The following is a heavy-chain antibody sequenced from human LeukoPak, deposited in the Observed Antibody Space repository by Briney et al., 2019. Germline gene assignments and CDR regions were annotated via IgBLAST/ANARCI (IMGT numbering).Heavy chain of an antibody. CDR1: GFTFSDSW. V-gene: IGHV3-7*01. D-gene: IGHD4-17*01. CDR3: ARDPAYGALDY. J-gene: IGHJ4*02. Sequence: GGSLRLSCAASGFTFSDSWMTWVRQAPGRGLEWVADINQDGKTKSYMDSVEGGFTISRDNARNSMYLQMSSLRAEDTAVYYCARDPAYGALDYWGQGTLVTVSS. CDR2: INQDGKTK.